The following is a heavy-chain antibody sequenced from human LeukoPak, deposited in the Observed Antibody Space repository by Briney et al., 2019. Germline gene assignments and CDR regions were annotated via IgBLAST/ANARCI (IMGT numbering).Heavy chain of an antibody. CDR2: MNPNSGNT. CDR3: ARASSIVVDEPLFDY. Sequence: ASVKVSCKASGYTFTSYDINWVRQATGQGLEWMGWMNPNSGNTGYAQKFQGRVTMTRDTSISTAYMELSRLRSDDTAVYYCARASSIVVDEPLFDYWGQGTLVTVSS. D-gene: IGHD2-2*01. J-gene: IGHJ4*02. CDR1: GYTFTSYD. V-gene: IGHV1-8*01.